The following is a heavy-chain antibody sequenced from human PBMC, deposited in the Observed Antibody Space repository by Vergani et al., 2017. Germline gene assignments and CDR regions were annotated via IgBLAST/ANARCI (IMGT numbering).Heavy chain of an antibody. CDR1: GGSISSYY. V-gene: IGHV4-59*01. D-gene: IGHD6-6*01. Sequence: QVQLQESGPGLVKPSETLSLTCTVSGGSISSYYWSWIRQPPGKGLEWIGYIYYSGSTNYNPSLKSRVTISVDTSKNQFSLKLSSVTAADAAVYYCAGGPGSSSSQFDYWGQGTLVAVSA. CDR3: AGGPGSSSSQFDY. CDR2: IYYSGST. J-gene: IGHJ4*02.